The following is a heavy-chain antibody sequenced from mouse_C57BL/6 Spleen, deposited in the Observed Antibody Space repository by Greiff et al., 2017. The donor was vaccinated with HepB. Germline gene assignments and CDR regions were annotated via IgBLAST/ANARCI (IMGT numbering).Heavy chain of an antibody. J-gene: IGHJ2*01. CDR1: GYTFTDYN. Sequence: DVHLVESGPELVKPGASVKMSCKASGYTFTDYNMHWVKQSHGKSLEWIGYINPNNGGTSYNQKFKGKATLTVNKSSSTAYMELRSLTSEDSAVYYCARKEITTVVPFDYWGQGTTLTVSS. D-gene: IGHD1-1*01. CDR2: INPNNGGT. CDR3: ARKEITTVVPFDY. V-gene: IGHV1-22*01.